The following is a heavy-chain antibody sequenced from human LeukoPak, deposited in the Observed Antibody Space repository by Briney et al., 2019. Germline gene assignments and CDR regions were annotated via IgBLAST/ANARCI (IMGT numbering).Heavy chain of an antibody. CDR3: AKDLDYYYDSSGYYYPDAFDI. D-gene: IGHD3-22*01. CDR2: IWYDGSNK. Sequence: GGSLRLSCAASGFTFSSYGMHWVRQAPGKGLEWVAVIWYDGSNKYYADSVKGRFTISRDNSKNTLYLQMNSLRAEDTAVYYCAKDLDYYYDSSGYYYPDAFDIWGQGTMVTVSS. V-gene: IGHV3-33*06. CDR1: GFTFSSYG. J-gene: IGHJ3*02.